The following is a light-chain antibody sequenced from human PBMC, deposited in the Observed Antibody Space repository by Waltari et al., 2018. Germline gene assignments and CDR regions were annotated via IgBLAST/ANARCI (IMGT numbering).Light chain of an antibody. CDR3: QQGASVPPT. J-gene: IGKJ1*01. CDR2: SAS. V-gene: IGKV1-12*01. Sequence: DIQMTRSPSSVSASVGDRVTITCRASQSISSSLAWYQQKPGKAPTLLIYSASTLQTGVPARFSGSGSGTDFSLTINSLQPEDFATYFCQQGASVPPTFGQGT. CDR1: QSISSS.